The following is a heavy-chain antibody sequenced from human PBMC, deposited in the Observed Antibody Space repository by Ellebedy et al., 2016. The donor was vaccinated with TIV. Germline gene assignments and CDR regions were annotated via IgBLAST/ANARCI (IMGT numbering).Heavy chain of an antibody. CDR2: ITWNGAFI. Sequence: PGGSLRLSCAASGFTFDDHAMHWVRQSPGKGLEWIAGITWNGAFIKYADSVQGRFTISRDSAKNSLYLEMNSLRPEDTALYYCARDRTPCAYFDWFTFDPWGQGTQVTVTS. CDR1: GFTFDDHA. V-gene: IGHV3-9*01. D-gene: IGHD3-9*01. CDR3: ARDRTPCAYFDWFTFDP. J-gene: IGHJ5*02.